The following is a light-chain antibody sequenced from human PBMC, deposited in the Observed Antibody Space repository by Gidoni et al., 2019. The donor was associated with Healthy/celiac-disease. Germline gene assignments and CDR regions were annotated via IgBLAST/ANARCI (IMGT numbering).Light chain of an antibody. CDR3: HQYKNWPPLT. J-gene: IGKJ2*01. Sequence: DIVLTQSPATLSVSPGERATLSFMASQSVSSNVACYQQKPGQAPRLLSYGASTRATGIPARCSGSGSGTEFTLTISSLKAEDVAVDYCHQYKNWPPLTFGQGTKLEIK. V-gene: IGKV3-15*01. CDR1: QSVSSN. CDR2: GAS.